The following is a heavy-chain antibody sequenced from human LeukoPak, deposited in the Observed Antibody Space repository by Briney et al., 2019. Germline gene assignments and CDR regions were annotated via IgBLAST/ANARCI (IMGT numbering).Heavy chain of an antibody. Sequence: SETLSLTCAVIGYSISSGYYWGWIRQPPGKGLEWIGSIYHSGSTYYNPSLKSRVTTSVDTSKTQSSLRLSSVTAADTAVYYCARANYYGSGSPSVFDYWGQGTLVTVSS. J-gene: IGHJ4*02. D-gene: IGHD3-10*01. CDR2: IYHSGST. V-gene: IGHV4-38-2*01. CDR1: GYSISSGYY. CDR3: ARANYYGSGSPSVFDY.